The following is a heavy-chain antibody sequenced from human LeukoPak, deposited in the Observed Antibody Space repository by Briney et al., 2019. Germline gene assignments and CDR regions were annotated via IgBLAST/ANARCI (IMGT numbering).Heavy chain of an antibody. D-gene: IGHD4-17*01. CDR2: IYHSGST. J-gene: IGHJ4*02. CDR3: ARASHDYGDYSHFDY. V-gene: IGHV4-4*02. CDR1: GGSLSSRNW. Sequence: SETLSLTCAVSGGSLSSRNWWSWVRQPPGKGREGIGEIYHSGSTNYKPSLKTRVTISVDKSKNQFSLKLSSVTAADTAVYYCARASHDYGDYSHFDYWGQGTLVTVPS.